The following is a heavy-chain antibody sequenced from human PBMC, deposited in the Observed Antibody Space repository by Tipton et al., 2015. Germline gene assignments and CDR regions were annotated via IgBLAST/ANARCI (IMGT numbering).Heavy chain of an antibody. Sequence: SLRLSCAASGFTFNDYAMHWVRQAPGKGLEWVSGISWNGGSIGYADSVKGRFTISRDNAKKSLNLQMDSLRAEDTALYYCTKDFTAYYYDGTGYYFDYWGQGTLVTVSS. CDR1: GFTFNDYA. V-gene: IGHV3-9*01. J-gene: IGHJ4*02. D-gene: IGHD3-22*01. CDR3: TKDFTAYYYDGTGYYFDY. CDR2: ISWNGGSI.